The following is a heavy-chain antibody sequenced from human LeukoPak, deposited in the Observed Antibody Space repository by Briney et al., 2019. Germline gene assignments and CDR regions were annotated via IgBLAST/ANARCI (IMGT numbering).Heavy chain of an antibody. CDR1: GFTFSSYS. CDR2: ISSSSSYI. J-gene: IGHJ5*02. D-gene: IGHD3-3*01. CDR3: ARDLDFWSGYYNWFDP. V-gene: IGHV3-21*01. Sequence: PGGSLRLSCAASGFTFSSYSMNWVRQDPGKGLEWVSSISSSSSYIYYADSVKGRFTISRDNAKNSLYLQMNSLRAEDTAVYYCARDLDFWSGYYNWFDPWGQGTLVTVSS.